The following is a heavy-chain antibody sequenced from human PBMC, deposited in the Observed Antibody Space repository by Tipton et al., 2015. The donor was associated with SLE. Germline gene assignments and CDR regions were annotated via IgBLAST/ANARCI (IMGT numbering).Heavy chain of an antibody. CDR1: GGSISSYY. Sequence: TLSLTCTVSGGSISSYYWSWIRQPPGKGLEWIGYIYTSGSTNYNPSLKSRVTMSVDTSKNQFSLKLSSVTAADTAVYYCAREGNYYDSSGPIDYFGYWGQGTLVTVSS. CDR2: IYTSGST. V-gene: IGHV4-4*08. J-gene: IGHJ4*02. CDR3: AREGNYYDSSGPIDYFGY. D-gene: IGHD3-22*01.